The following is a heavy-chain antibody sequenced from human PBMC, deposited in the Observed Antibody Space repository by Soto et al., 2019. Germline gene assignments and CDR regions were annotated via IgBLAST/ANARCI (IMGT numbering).Heavy chain of an antibody. CDR1: GGSISSYY. J-gene: IGHJ3*02. V-gene: IGHV4-59*08. Sequence: QVQLQESGPGLVKPSETLSLTCTVSGGSISSYYWSWIRQPPGKGLEWIGYIYYSGSTNYNPSLRCRVTNSVDTSKNQFSLKLSSVTAVDTAVYYCARRYGSCFDIWGQGTMVTVSS. D-gene: IGHD3-10*01. CDR2: IYYSGST. CDR3: ARRYGSCFDI.